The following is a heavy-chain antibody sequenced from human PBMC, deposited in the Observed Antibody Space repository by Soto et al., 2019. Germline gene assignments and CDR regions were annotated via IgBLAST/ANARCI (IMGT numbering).Heavy chain of an antibody. CDR1: GFTFSASA. D-gene: IGHD2-15*01. J-gene: IGHJ4*02. CDR3: ARLDCSGGSCYPYYFEH. Sequence: GGALRLSCAASGFTFSASAMHWVRQASGKGLEWVGRIRSNGRTAYAASMQGRFTISRDDSKKTAYLQLNSLKTDDTAVYYCARLDCSGGSCYPYYFEHWGQGALVTVSS. CDR2: IRSNGRT. V-gene: IGHV3-73*01.